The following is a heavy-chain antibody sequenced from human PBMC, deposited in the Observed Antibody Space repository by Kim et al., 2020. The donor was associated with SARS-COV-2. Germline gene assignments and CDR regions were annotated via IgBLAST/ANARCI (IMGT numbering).Heavy chain of an antibody. CDR1: GFTFSSYA. J-gene: IGHJ3*02. V-gene: IGHV3-30*04. D-gene: IGHD6-13*01. CDR3: ARVGIAAAGIMEAGAFDI. Sequence: GGSLRLSCAASGFTFSSYAMHWVRQAPGKGLEWVAVISYDGSNKYYADSVKGRFTISRDNSKNTLYLQMNSLRAEDTAVYYCARVGIAAAGIMEAGAFDIWGQGTMVTVSS. CDR2: ISYDGSNK.